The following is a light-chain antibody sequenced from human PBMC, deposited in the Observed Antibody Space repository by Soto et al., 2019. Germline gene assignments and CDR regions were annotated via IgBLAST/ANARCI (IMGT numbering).Light chain of an antibody. Sequence: IGLTQSPGTLSSSPGERATLSCMASQSVDRYVAWYQQKPGQAPRLLIYGASSRATVIPDRFSGSGSGTDFTLTISRLEPEDFAVYYCQQYGSSPSWTFGQGTKVDIK. CDR2: GAS. V-gene: IGKV3-20*01. CDR3: QQYGSSPSWT. J-gene: IGKJ1*01. CDR1: QSVDRY.